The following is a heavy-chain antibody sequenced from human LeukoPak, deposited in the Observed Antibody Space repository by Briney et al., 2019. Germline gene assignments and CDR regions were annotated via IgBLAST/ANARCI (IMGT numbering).Heavy chain of an antibody. CDR2: MNPNSGNT. V-gene: IGHV1-8*01. D-gene: IGHD5-18*01. Sequence: ASVKVSCKASGYTFTSYDINWVRQATGQGLEWMGWMNPNSGNTGYAQKFQGRVTMTRNTSISTAYMELSSLRSEDTAVYYCARGGPRGYSYGENYYYYMDVWGKGTTVTVSS. CDR1: GYTFTSYD. CDR3: ARGGPRGYSYGENYYYYMDV. J-gene: IGHJ6*03.